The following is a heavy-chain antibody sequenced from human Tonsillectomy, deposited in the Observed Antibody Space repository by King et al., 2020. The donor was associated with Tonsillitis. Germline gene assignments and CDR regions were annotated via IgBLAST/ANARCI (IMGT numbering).Heavy chain of an antibody. CDR1: GGSISSSNW. V-gene: IGHV4-4*02. Sequence: QLQESGPGLVKPSGTLSLTCAVSGGSISSSNWWSWVRQSPEKGLEWIGEVHHSGTTNYNPSFKSRVSISVDNSKNLFSLTLTSVTAADTAVYYCASGLRYYYFDLDVWGQGTTVTVSS. CDR3: ASGLRYYYFDLDV. J-gene: IGHJ6*02. D-gene: IGHD3-16*01. CDR2: VHHSGTT.